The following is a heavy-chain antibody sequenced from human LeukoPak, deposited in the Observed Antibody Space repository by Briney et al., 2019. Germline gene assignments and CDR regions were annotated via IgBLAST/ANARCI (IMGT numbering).Heavy chain of an antibody. CDR3: ARWDGSVGVSY. CDR2: IYYSRST. J-gene: IGHJ4*02. D-gene: IGHD3-10*01. V-gene: IGHV4-59*13. CDR1: GGSISSYY. Sequence: SETLSLTCTVSGGSISSYYWSCMRQPPGKALEGIGYIYYSRSTNYTHSLKSRVTISVDTSKNQFSLKLSCVTAADTAVYYCARWDGSVGVSYWGQGTLVTVSS.